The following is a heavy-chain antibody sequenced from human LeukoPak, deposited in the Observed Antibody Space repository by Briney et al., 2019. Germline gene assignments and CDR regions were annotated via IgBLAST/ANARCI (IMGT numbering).Heavy chain of an antibody. J-gene: IGHJ5*02. CDR3: ATEPPLPMVGFRWFDP. D-gene: IGHD3-10*01. CDR2: ISAYNGNT. V-gene: IGHV1-18*01. CDR1: GYTFTSYG. Sequence: ASVKVSCRASGYTFTSYGISWVRQAPGQGLEWMGWISAYNGNTNYAQKLQGRVTMTEDTSTDTAYMELSSLRSEDTAVYYCATEPPLPMVGFRWFDPWGQGTLVTVSS.